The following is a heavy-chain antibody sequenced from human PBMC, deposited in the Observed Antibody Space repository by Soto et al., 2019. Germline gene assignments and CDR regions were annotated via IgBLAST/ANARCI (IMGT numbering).Heavy chain of an antibody. V-gene: IGHV3-49*03. Sequence: EVQLVESGGGLVQPGRSLRLSCTASGFTFGDYAMSWFRQAPGKGLEWVGFIRSKADGGTTEYAASVKGRFTISRDDSKSSAYLQMNSLKTGDTAVDYCTRATTVNTGRSTYWGQGTLVTVSS. CDR3: TRATTVNTGRSTY. CDR1: GFTFGDYA. J-gene: IGHJ4*02. D-gene: IGHD4-17*01. CDR2: IRSKADGGTT.